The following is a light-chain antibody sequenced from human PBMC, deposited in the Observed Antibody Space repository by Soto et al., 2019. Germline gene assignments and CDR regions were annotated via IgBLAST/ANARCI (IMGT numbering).Light chain of an antibody. CDR1: QSVSSY. J-gene: IGKJ1*01. CDR2: GAS. Sequence: IVSTQSPATLSLSPGARATLSCRPSQSVSSYLAWYQQKPGQAPRLLIYGASTRATGIPARFSGTGSGTDFTLTVSSMLSEDFAVYYCQQYDNWPQTFGQGTKVDIK. V-gene: IGKV3-15*01. CDR3: QQYDNWPQT.